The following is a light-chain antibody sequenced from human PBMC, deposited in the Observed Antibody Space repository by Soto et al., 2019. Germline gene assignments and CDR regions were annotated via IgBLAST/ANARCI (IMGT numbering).Light chain of an antibody. CDR1: SSDVGGYNY. V-gene: IGLV2-14*01. CDR3: SSYVGATTRV. CDR2: EVS. J-gene: IGLJ1*01. Sequence: QSALTQPASVSGSPGQSITISCTGTSSDVGGYNYVSWYQHHPGKAPKVMIYEVSNRPSGVSDRFSGSKSGNTASLTISGLQAEDEADYYCSSYVGATTRVFGTGTKLTVL.